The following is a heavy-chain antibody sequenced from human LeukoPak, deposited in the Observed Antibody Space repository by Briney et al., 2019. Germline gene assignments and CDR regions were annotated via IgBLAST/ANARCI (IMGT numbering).Heavy chain of an antibody. CDR2: ISGSGGST. J-gene: IGHJ1*01. CDR3: AKPRGYCSGGSCYSAEYFQH. V-gene: IGHV3-23*01. CDR1: GFTFSSYA. D-gene: IGHD2-15*01. Sequence: GRSLRLSCTTSGFTFSSYAMSWVRQAPGKGLEWVSAISGSGGSTYYADSVKGRFTISRDNSNNTLYLQINSLRAEDTAVYYCAKPRGYCSGGSCYSAEYFQHWGQGTLVTVSS.